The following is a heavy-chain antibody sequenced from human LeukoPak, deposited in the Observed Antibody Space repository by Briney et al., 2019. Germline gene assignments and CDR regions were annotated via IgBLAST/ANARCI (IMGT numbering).Heavy chain of an antibody. V-gene: IGHV4-59*01. CDR3: ARGFADRSGFLLSYFDY. J-gene: IGHJ4*02. CDR2: IHHSGST. D-gene: IGHD3-22*01. CDR1: GGSISNYY. Sequence: SETLSLTCTISGGSISNYYWGWIRQPPGKGLEWMGYIHHSGSTNYNPSLKSRVTISVDTSKNQFSLKLNSVTAADTAVYYCARGFADRSGFLLSYFDYWGQGTLVTVSS.